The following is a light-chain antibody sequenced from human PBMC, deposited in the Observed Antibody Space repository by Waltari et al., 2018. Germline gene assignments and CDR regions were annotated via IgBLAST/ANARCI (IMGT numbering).Light chain of an antibody. Sequence: EIVLTQSPGTLSLSQGERATLPCRASQTVRTNYLAWYQQKPGQAPTLLIYGAASRATSNPDRFGVSGCGTGFSLTISSLEPEDLAVYYCQQYDISPLTFGGGTKVEI. V-gene: IGKV3-20*01. CDR2: GAA. J-gene: IGKJ4*01. CDR3: QQYDISPLT. CDR1: QTVRTNY.